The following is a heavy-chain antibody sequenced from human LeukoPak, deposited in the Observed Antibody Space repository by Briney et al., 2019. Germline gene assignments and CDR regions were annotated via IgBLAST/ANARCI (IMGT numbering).Heavy chain of an antibody. CDR3: ARQYRLIAVAGTNWFDP. V-gene: IGHV4-34*01. CDR2: INHSGST. D-gene: IGHD6-19*01. J-gene: IGHJ5*02. Sequence: SETLSLTCAVYGDSFSGYYWSWIRQPPGKGLEWIGEINHSGSTNYNPSLKSRVTISVDTSKNQFSLRLSPVTAADTAIYYCARQYRLIAVAGTNWFDPWGQGTLVTVSS. CDR1: GDSFSGYY.